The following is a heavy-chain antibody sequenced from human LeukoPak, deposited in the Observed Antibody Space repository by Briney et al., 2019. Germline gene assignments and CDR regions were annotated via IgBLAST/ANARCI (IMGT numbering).Heavy chain of an antibody. D-gene: IGHD3-10*01. Sequence: PGGSLRLSCEASGFTFSNHGMHWVRQAPGRGLEWVAVIWFDGSSKYYADSVKGRFTISRDNSKYTLYLQMNSLRVEDAAVYYCARDVYYGSGSYFFDYWGQGTLVTVSS. CDR1: GFTFSNHG. V-gene: IGHV3-33*08. CDR3: ARDVYYGSGSYFFDY. CDR2: IWFDGSSK. J-gene: IGHJ4*02.